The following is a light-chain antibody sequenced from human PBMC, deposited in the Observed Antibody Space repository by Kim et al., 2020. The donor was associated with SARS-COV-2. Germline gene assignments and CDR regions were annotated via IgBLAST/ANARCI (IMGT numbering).Light chain of an antibody. V-gene: IGLV3-19*01. Sequence: ALGQTVRSTCQGDSLRSYYASWYQQKPGQAPVLVIYGKNNRPSGIPDRFSGSSSGNTASLTITGAQAEDEADYYCNSRDSSGNHLIFGGGTKLTVL. CDR2: GKN. CDR1: SLRSYY. J-gene: IGLJ2*01. CDR3: NSRDSSGNHLI.